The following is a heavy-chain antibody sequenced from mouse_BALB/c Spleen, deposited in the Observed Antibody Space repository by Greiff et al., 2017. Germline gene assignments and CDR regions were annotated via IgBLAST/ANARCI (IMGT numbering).Heavy chain of an antibody. CDR2: INPSNGRT. Sequence: QVQLKQPGAELVKPGASVKLSCKASGYTFTSYWMHWVKQRPGQGLEWIGEINPSNGRTNYNEKFKSKATLTVDKSSSTAYMQLSSLTSEDSAVYYCARSHYYGSSYAMDYWGQGTSVTVSS. V-gene: IGHV1S81*02. CDR3: ARSHYYGSSYAMDY. D-gene: IGHD1-1*01. CDR1: GYTFTSYW. J-gene: IGHJ4*01.